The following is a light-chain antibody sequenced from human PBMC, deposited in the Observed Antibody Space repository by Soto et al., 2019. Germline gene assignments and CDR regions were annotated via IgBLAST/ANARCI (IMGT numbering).Light chain of an antibody. V-gene: IGLV2-14*01. J-gene: IGLJ1*01. CDR2: DVS. Sequence: QSAPTQPASVSGSPGQSITISCTGTISDVGAYDFVSWYQQHPDKAPKLMIYDVSNRPSGVSDRFSGSKSGNTASLTISGLLAEDEADYYCTSYTSSNTLYVFGTGTKVTVL. CDR1: ISDVGAYDF. CDR3: TSYTSSNTLYV.